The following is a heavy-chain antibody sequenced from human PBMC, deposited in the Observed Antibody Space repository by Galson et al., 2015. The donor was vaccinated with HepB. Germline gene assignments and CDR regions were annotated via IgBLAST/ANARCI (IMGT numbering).Heavy chain of an antibody. CDR2: INSHGSAT. Sequence: SLRLSCAASGFTFRKFYMAWVRQAPGKGLEWVANINSHGSATSYVDSVKGRFIVSRDNAGNSLFLQMNSLRADDTAVHYCARESTWKLDYWGRGTLVTVSS. J-gene: IGHJ4*02. D-gene: IGHD2/OR15-2a*01. CDR3: ARESTWKLDY. CDR1: GFTFRKFY. V-gene: IGHV3-7*03.